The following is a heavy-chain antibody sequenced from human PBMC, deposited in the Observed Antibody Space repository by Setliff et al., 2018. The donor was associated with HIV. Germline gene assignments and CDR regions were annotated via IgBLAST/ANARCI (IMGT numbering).Heavy chain of an antibody. V-gene: IGHV1-2*02. J-gene: IGHJ4*02. CDR1: GYTFTASY. CDR2: MHPNSGAT. D-gene: IGHD3-3*01. CDR3: ATSTSRFFWNGFYQGGFGSRTXHSFEN. Sequence: ASVKVSCKTSGYTFTASYLHWVRQAPGQGLQWMGWMHPNSGATKYAQKFRDRVTLTGDTSISTASMELSSLKSDDTAMYYCATSTSRFFWNGFYQGGFGSRTXHSFENWGQGTLVTVSS.